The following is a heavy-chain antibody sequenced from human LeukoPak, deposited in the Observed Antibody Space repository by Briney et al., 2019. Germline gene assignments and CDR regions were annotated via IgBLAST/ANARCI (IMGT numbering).Heavy chain of an antibody. CDR3: ARGPYYYGSGSYYVDY. CDR1: GGSFSGYY. D-gene: IGHD3-10*01. V-gene: IGHV4-34*01. Sequence: SETLSLTCAVYGGSFSGYYWSWIRQPPGEGLEWIGEINHSGSTNYNPSLKSRVTISVDTSKNQFSLKLSSVTAADTAVYYCARGPYYYGSGSYYVDYWGQGTLVTVSS. J-gene: IGHJ4*02. CDR2: INHSGST.